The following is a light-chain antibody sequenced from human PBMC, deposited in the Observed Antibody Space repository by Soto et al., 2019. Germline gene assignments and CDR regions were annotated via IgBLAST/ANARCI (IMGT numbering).Light chain of an antibody. CDR2: EDD. V-gene: IGLV1-51*01. CDR1: SSNIGRNY. J-gene: IGLJ2*01. Sequence: QSVLTQPPSVSAAPGQKVTISCSGSSSNIGRNYVSWYQKLPGTAPKLLIYEDDKRPSGIPDRFSGSKSGTSATLGITGLQTGDEADYYCGAWDSSLSAVVFGGGTKVTVL. CDR3: GAWDSSLSAVV.